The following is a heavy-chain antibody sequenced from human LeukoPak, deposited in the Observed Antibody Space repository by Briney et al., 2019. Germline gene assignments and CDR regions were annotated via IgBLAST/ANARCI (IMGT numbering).Heavy chain of an antibody. V-gene: IGHV1-46*01. CDR3: ASHDYGSGSYYSGGLDFDY. CDR2: INPSGGST. Sequence: GASVKVSCKASGYAFTSYYMHWVRQAPGQGLEWMGIINPSGGSTSYAQKFQGRVTMTRDTSTSTVYMELSSLRSEDTAVYYCASHDYGSGSYYSGGLDFDYWGQGTLVTVSS. CDR1: GYAFTSYY. D-gene: IGHD3-10*01. J-gene: IGHJ4*02.